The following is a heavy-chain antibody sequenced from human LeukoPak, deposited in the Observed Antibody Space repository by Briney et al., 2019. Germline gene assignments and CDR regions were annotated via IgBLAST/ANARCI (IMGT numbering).Heavy chain of an antibody. CDR1: GFTFSSYG. D-gene: IGHD3-10*01. CDR2: INSDGSST. CDR3: ARDRLVRGVDAFDI. J-gene: IGHJ3*02. Sequence: GRSLRLSCAASGFTFSSYGMHWVRQAPGKGLVWVSRINSDGSSTSYADSVKGRFTISRDNAKNTLYLQMNSLRAEDTAVYYCARDRLVRGVDAFDIWGQGTMVTVSS. V-gene: IGHV3-74*01.